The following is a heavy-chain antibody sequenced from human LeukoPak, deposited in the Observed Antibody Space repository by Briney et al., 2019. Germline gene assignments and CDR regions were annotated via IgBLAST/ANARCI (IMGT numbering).Heavy chain of an antibody. Sequence: SQTLSLTCTVSGGSISSSSYYWGWIRQPPGKGLEWIGSIYYSGSTYYNPSLKSRVTISVDTSKNQFSLKLSSVTAADTAVYYCARSYFDGSDYHSGFQHWGQGTLVTVSS. D-gene: IGHD3-22*01. CDR2: IYYSGST. J-gene: IGHJ1*01. CDR3: ARSYFDGSDYHSGFQH. V-gene: IGHV4-39*07. CDR1: GGSISSSSYY.